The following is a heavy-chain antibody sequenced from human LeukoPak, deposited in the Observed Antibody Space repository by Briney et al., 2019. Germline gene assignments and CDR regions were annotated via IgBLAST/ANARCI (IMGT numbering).Heavy chain of an antibody. J-gene: IGHJ3*02. CDR3: ARDASCGGDCYDAFDI. CDR2: IKQDGSEK. Sequence: PGGSLRLSCAASGFTFSSYWMSWVRQAPGKGLEWVANIKQDGSEKYYVDSVKGRFTISRDNAKNSLYLQMNSLRAEDTAVYYCARDASCGGDCYDAFDIWGQGTMVTVSS. D-gene: IGHD2-21*02. V-gene: IGHV3-7*01. CDR1: GFTFSSYW.